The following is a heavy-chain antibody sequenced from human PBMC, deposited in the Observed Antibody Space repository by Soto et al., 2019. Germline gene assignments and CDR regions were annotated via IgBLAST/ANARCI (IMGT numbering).Heavy chain of an antibody. CDR1: GYTFTTYG. D-gene: IGHD3-22*01. CDR3: ARGPTDYSDSSGNYFLDQ. CDR2: ISTYNGNT. J-gene: IGHJ4*02. Sequence: QVQLVQSGAEVKKPGASMKVSCKASGYTFTTYGMSWVRQAPGQGLDWMGWISTYNGNTKYAESLQGRVSMTTDTTTSTAYMELKSLTSDDTAVYYCARGPTDYSDSSGNYFLDQWGQGTLVTVSS. V-gene: IGHV1-18*01.